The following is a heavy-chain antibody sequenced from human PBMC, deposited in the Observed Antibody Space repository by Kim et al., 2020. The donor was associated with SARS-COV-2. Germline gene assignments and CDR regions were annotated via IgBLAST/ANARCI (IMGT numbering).Heavy chain of an antibody. CDR2: IYYSGST. CDR1: GGSISSSSYY. V-gene: IGHV4-39*01. J-gene: IGHJ4*02. CDR3: ASGSYSSGWYSYPFDY. Sequence: SETLSLTCTVSGGSISSSSYYWGWIRQPPGKGLEWIGSIYYSGSTYYNPSLKSRVTISVDTSKNQFSLKLSSVTAADTAVYYCASGSYSSGWYSYPFDYWGQGTLVTVSS. D-gene: IGHD6-19*01.